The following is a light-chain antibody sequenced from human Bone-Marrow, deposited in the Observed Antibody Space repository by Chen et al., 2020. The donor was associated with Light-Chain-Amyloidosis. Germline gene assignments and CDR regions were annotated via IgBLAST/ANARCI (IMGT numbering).Light chain of an antibody. CDR1: QTISSNY. J-gene: IGKJ4*01. CDR2: GSS. V-gene: IGKV3-20*01. CDR3: QQYGTSPLT. Sequence: EIVLTQSPGTLSLSPGEGANLSCRASQTISSNYLTWYQQKFGQAPRLLIYGSSSRATGIPDRCTGSGSGTDFTLTINRLEPEDFAMYDCQQYGTSPLTFGGGTKVEIK.